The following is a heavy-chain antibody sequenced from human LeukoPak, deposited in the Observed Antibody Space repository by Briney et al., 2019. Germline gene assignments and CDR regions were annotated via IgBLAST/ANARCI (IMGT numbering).Heavy chain of an antibody. V-gene: IGHV3-21*01. CDR2: ISSSGTYL. CDR1: GFTFSNYA. Sequence: GGSLRLSCAASGFTFSNYAMHWVRQAPGKGLEWVSSISSSGTYLYYADSAKGRFTISRDNAKDSLYLQMNSLRVEDTAVYFCARGLFGVINPTDYWGQGTLVTVSS. CDR3: ARGLFGVINPTDY. D-gene: IGHD3-3*01. J-gene: IGHJ4*02.